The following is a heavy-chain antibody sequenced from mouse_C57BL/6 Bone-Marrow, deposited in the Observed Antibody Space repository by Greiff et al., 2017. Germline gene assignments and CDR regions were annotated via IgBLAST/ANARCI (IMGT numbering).Heavy chain of an antibody. D-gene: IGHD1-1*01. CDR3: ARWYYGSMDC. V-gene: IGHV1-64*01. CDR2: IHPNSGST. Sequence: QVQLQQPGAELVKPGASVKLSCKASGYTFTSYWMHWVKQRPGQGLEWIGMIHPNSGSTNYNEKFKNKAKLTVDKSSRTASMQLSSLTSEDSAVYYCARWYYGSMDCWGQGTSVTVSS. CDR1: GYTFTSYW. J-gene: IGHJ4*01.